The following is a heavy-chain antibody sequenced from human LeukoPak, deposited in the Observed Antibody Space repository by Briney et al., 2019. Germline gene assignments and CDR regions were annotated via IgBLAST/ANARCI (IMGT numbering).Heavy chain of an antibody. J-gene: IGHJ4*02. D-gene: IGHD3-22*01. CDR2: IYYSGST. Sequence: SQTLSPTCTVSGGSISSGGYYWSWIRQPPGKGLEWIGYIYYSGSTNYNPSLKSRVTISVDTSKNQFSLKLSSVTAADTAVYYCARVQSYDTVWYFDYWGQGTLVTVSS. CDR1: GGSISSGGYY. V-gene: IGHV4-61*08. CDR3: ARVQSYDTVWYFDY.